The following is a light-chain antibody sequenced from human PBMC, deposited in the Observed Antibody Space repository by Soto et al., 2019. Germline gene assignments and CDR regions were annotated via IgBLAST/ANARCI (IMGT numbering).Light chain of an antibody. CDR2: SDN. J-gene: IGLJ2*01. CDR1: SSNIGRNT. Sequence: QSVLTQPPSASGTPGQRVTISCSGSSSNIGRNTVNWYQQLPGTAPKLLIYSDNQRPSGVPDRFSVSKSGTSVSLAISGLQSGDEADYYCAAWDDSLNGMVFGGGTKLTVL. CDR3: AAWDDSLNGMV. V-gene: IGLV1-44*01.